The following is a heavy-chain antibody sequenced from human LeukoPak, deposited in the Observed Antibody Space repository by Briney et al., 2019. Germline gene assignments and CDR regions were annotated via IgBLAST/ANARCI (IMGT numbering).Heavy chain of an antibody. CDR3: ARAKGYRFGLFDY. J-gene: IGHJ4*02. D-gene: IGHD3-10*01. Sequence: PGGSLRLSCAASGFTFSSYSMNWVRQPPGKGLEWIGEINHSGSTNYNPSLKSRVTISVDTSKNQFSLKLSSVTAADTAVYYCARAKGYRFGLFDYWGQGTLVTVSS. CDR1: GFTFSSYS. V-gene: IGHV4-34*01. CDR2: INHSGST.